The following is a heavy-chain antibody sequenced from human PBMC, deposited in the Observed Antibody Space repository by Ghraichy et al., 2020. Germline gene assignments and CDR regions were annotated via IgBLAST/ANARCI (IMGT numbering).Heavy chain of an antibody. Sequence: GGSLRLSCAASGFTFSSYSMNWVRQAPGKGLEWVSSISSSSSYIYYADSVKGRFTISRDNAKNSLYLQMNSLRAEDTAVYYCAILALDSSDLRNAFDIWGQGTMVTVSS. V-gene: IGHV3-21*01. D-gene: IGHD6-19*01. CDR3: AILALDSSDLRNAFDI. J-gene: IGHJ3*02. CDR1: GFTFSSYS. CDR2: ISSSSSYI.